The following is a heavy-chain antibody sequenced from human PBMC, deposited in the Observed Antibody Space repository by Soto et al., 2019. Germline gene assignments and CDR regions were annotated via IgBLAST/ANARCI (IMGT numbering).Heavy chain of an antibody. Sequence: QITLKESGPTLVKPTQTLTLTCTFSGFSLTTSGVAVGWIRQPPREALEWLALIFWDDVKRYSPSLRRKLTITKDTSKNQVVLTMTNMDPADTATYYCAHRLHRAWDSPAYFDYWGQGMLVTVSS. CDR1: GFSLTTSGVA. CDR3: AHRLHRAWDSPAYFDY. J-gene: IGHJ4*02. V-gene: IGHV2-5*02. D-gene: IGHD1-26*01. CDR2: IFWDDVK.